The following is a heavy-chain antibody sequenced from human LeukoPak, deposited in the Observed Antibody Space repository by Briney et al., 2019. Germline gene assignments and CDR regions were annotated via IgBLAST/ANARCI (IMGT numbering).Heavy chain of an antibody. Sequence: GGSLRLSCAASGFTVSSNYMSWVRQAPGKGLEWVSVIYSGGSTYYADSVKGRFTISRDNSKNTLYLQMDSLRAEDTAVYYCARVTYGSNDYWGQGTLVTVSS. CDR1: GFTVSSNY. CDR2: IYSGGST. V-gene: IGHV3-53*01. J-gene: IGHJ4*02. CDR3: ARVTYGSNDY. D-gene: IGHD3-10*01.